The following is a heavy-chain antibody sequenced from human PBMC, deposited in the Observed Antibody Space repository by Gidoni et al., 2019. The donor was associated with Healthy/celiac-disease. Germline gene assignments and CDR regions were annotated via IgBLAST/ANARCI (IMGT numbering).Heavy chain of an antibody. Sequence: QVQLQESGPGLVKPPGTLSLTCAVSGGSISSSNWWSWVRQPPGKGLEWIGEIYHSGSTNYHPSLKSRVTISVDKSKNQFSLKLSSVTAADTAVYYCARVSLGAYDFWSGYYRSGYFDLWGRGTLVTVSS. J-gene: IGHJ2*01. V-gene: IGHV4-4*03. CDR3: ARVSLGAYDFWSGYYRSGYFDL. CDR2: IYHSGST. D-gene: IGHD3-3*01. CDR1: GGSISSSNW.